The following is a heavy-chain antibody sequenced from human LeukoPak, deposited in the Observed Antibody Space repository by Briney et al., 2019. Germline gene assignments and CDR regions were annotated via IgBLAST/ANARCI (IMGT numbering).Heavy chain of an antibody. CDR1: GFTFSSYA. D-gene: IGHD5-18*01. V-gene: IGHV3-23*01. J-gene: IGHJ4*02. CDR3: AKNRGPRGYSYGLSSYYFDY. CDR2: ISGSGGST. Sequence: GGSLRLSCAASGFTFSSYAMSWVRQAPGKGLERVSAISGSGGSTYYADSVKGRFTISRDNSKNTLYLQMNSLRAEDTAVYYCAKNRGPRGYSYGLSSYYFDYWGQGTLVTVSS.